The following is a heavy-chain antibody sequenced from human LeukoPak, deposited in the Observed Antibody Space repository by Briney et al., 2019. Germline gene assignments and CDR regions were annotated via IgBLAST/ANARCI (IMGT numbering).Heavy chain of an antibody. CDR2: INPSGGST. Sequence: ASVKVSCKASGYTFTSYYMHWVRQAPGQGLEWMGIINPSGGSTSYAQKFQGRVTMTRDTSTSTVYMELSSLRSEDTAVYYCARVGCSGGSCYGYYFDYWDQGTLVTVSS. J-gene: IGHJ4*02. V-gene: IGHV1-46*01. CDR3: ARVGCSGGSCYGYYFDY. CDR1: GYTFTSYY. D-gene: IGHD2-15*01.